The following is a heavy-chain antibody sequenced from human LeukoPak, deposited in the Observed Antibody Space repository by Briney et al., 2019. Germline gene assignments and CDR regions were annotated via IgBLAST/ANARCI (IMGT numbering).Heavy chain of an antibody. D-gene: IGHD3-16*01. J-gene: IGHJ5*02. CDR3: ARRNGGSSSIRA. CDR2: MYNSGTT. V-gene: IGHV4-59*08. CDR1: GGSITSYY. Sequence: SETLSLTCSVSGGSITSYYWSWIRQPPGKGLEWIGYMYNSGTTNYNPSLKSRVTISVDTSKNQFSLKLSSVTAADTAVYYCARRNGGSSSIRAWGQGTLVTVSS.